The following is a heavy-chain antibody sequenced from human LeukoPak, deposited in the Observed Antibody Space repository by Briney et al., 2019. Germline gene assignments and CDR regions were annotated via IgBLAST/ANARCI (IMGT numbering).Heavy chain of an antibody. CDR1: GYTFKNYY. CDR2: INPSGGST. V-gene: IGHV1-46*02. J-gene: IGHJ4*02. Sequence: ASVKVSCKASGYTFKNYYMHWVRQAPGQGLEWMGIINPSGGSTSYAQKFQGRVTMTRDTSTSTVYMELSSLRSEDTAVYYCARGVEWLPFDYWGQGTPVTVPS. D-gene: IGHD3-3*01. CDR3: ARGVEWLPFDY.